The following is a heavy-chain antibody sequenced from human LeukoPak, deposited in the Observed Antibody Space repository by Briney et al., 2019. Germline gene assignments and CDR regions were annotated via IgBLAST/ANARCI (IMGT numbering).Heavy chain of an antibody. V-gene: IGHV3-48*03. J-gene: IGHJ4*02. CDR1: GFTFSSYE. CDR3: ARERTAINY. D-gene: IGHD2-21*02. CDR2: ISSSGSTI. Sequence: GGSLGLSCAASGFTFSSYEMNWVRQAPGKGLEWVSYISSSGSTIYYADPVKGRFTISRDNAKNSLYLQMNSLRAEDTAVYYCARERTAINYWGQGTLVTVSS.